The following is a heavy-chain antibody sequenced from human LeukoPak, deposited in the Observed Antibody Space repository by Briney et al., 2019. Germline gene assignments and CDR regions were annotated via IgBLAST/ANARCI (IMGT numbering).Heavy chain of an antibody. V-gene: IGHV1-69*04. Sequence: GASVKVSCKASGGTFSSYATSWVRRAPGQGLEWMGRIIPIPGIANYAQKFQGRVTITADKSTSTAYMELSSLRSEDTAVYYCASPIAAAGTNSEYFQHWGQGTLVTVSS. CDR2: IIPIPGIA. J-gene: IGHJ1*01. CDR1: GGTFSSYA. D-gene: IGHD6-13*01. CDR3: ASPIAAAGTNSEYFQH.